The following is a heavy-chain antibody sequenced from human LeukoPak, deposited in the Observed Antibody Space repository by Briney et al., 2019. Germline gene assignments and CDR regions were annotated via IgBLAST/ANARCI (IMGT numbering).Heavy chain of an antibody. CDR2: IKQDGSEK. V-gene: IGHV3-7*01. J-gene: IGHJ2*01. CDR3: ARDTGARTLYWYFDL. D-gene: IGHD1-14*01. Sequence: PGGSLRLSCATSGSTFSSYWMSWVRQALGKGLEWVANIKQDGSEKYYVDSVKGRFTISRDNAKNSLYLQMNSLRAEDTAVYYRARDTGARTLYWYFDLWGRGTLVTVSS. CDR1: GSTFSSYW.